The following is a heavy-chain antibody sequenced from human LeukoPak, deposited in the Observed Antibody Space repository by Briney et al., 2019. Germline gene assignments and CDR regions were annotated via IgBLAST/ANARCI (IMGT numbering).Heavy chain of an antibody. CDR1: GFTFSSYS. D-gene: IGHD3-9*01. Sequence: PGGSLRLSCAASGFTFSSYSMNWVRQAPGKGPEWVSYISSSSSTIYYADSVKGRFTISRDNAKNSLYLQMNSLRDEDTAVYYCARERYFDWLLYGDFDYWGQGTLVTVSS. CDR2: ISSSSSTI. V-gene: IGHV3-48*02. J-gene: IGHJ4*02. CDR3: ARERYFDWLLYGDFDY.